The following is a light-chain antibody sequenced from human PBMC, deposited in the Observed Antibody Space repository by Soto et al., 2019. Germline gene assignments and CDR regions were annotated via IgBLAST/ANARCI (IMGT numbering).Light chain of an antibody. V-gene: IGKV3-20*01. J-gene: IGKJ1*01. CDR3: QQYVSSPWT. Sequence: EIVLTQSPGTPSLSPGGRATLSCRASQSISSSYLAWYQQKPGQAPRPLIYGASSRATGIPDRFSGSGSGTDFTLTISRLEPEDFAVYYCQQYVSSPWTFGQGTKVEIK. CDR1: QSISSSY. CDR2: GAS.